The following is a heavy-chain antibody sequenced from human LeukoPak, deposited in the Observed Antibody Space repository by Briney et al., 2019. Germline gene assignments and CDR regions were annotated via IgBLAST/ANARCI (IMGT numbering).Heavy chain of an antibody. CDR3: ARDAAAAGSGWAYYYYYMDV. D-gene: IGHD6-13*01. V-gene: IGHV3-64*01. CDR1: GFIFSSYA. J-gene: IGHJ6*03. Sequence: PGGSLRLSCAASGFIFSSYAMHWVRQAPGKGLEYVSAISSNGGSTYYANSVKGRFTISRDNSKNTLYLQMGSLRAEDMAVYYCARDAAAAGSGWAYYYYYMDVWGKGTTVTVSS. CDR2: ISSNGGST.